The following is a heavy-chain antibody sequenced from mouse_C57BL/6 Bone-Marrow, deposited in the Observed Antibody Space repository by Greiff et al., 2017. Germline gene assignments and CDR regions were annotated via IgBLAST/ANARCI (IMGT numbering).Heavy chain of an antibody. CDR3: ARGRDYYGSSYGWFAY. J-gene: IGHJ3*01. Sequence: DVKLQESGPGLVKPSQSLSLTCSVTGYSITSGYYWNWIRQFPGNKLEWMGYISYDGSNNYNPSLNNRISITRDTSKNQFFLKLNSVTTEDTATYYCARGRDYYGSSYGWFAYWGQGTLVTVSA. V-gene: IGHV3-6*01. CDR2: ISYDGSN. D-gene: IGHD1-1*01. CDR1: GYSITSGYY.